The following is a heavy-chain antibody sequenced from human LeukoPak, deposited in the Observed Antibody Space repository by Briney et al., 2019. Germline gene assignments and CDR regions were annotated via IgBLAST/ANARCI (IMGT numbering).Heavy chain of an antibody. CDR2: FHPEDGET. CDR3: ATDPGEIVPAAKGPRGDYCYGMDV. J-gene: IGHJ6*02. Sequence: ASVKVSCKVSGYTLTELSMHWVRQAPGKGLEWMGGFHPEDGETIYAQNFQGRVTMTEDTSTDTASMELNSLRSDDTAVYYCATDPGEIVPAAKGPRGDYCYGMDVWGQGTTVTVSS. D-gene: IGHD2-2*01. CDR1: GYTLTELS. V-gene: IGHV1-24*01.